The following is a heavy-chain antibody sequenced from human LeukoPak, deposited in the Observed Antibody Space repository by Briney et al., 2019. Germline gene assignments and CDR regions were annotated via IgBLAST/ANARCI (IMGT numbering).Heavy chain of an antibody. Sequence: GGSLRLSCAASGFTFSTYAMYWVRQAPGKGLEWVSGISGSGGSTYNADFVKGRFTISRDNSKNTLYLQMNTLRAEDTAVYYCAKGTGYSSGWYNDWGQETLVTVSS. CDR1: GFTFSTYA. D-gene: IGHD6-19*01. CDR3: AKGTGYSSGWYND. V-gene: IGHV3-23*01. CDR2: ISGSGGST. J-gene: IGHJ4*02.